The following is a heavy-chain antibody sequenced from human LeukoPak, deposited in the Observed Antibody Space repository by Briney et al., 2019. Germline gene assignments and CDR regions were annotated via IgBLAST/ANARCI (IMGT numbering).Heavy chain of an antibody. CDR1: GFTFSDYY. V-gene: IGHV3-11*04. Sequence: GGSLRLSCAASGFTFSDYYMSWIRQAPGKGLEWVSYISSSGSTIYYADSVKGRFTISRDNSKNTLYLQMNSLRAEDTAVYYCARHTGYSGYGSMFHYWGQGTLVTVSS. J-gene: IGHJ4*02. D-gene: IGHD5-12*01. CDR3: ARHTGYSGYGSMFHY. CDR2: ISSSGSTI.